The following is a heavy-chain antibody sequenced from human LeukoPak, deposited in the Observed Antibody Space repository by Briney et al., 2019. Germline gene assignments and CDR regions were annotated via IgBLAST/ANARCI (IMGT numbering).Heavy chain of an antibody. CDR2: ISGSGGST. CDR3: AKWGVALYGDYAGGLRY. V-gene: IGHV3-23*01. CDR1: GFTFSSYA. Sequence: GGSLRLSCAASGFTFSSYATSWVRQAPGKGLEWVSAISGSGGSTYYADSVKGRFTISRDNSKNTLYLQMNSLRAEDTAVYYCAKWGVALYGDYAGGLRYWGQGTLVTVSS. D-gene: IGHD4-17*01. J-gene: IGHJ4*02.